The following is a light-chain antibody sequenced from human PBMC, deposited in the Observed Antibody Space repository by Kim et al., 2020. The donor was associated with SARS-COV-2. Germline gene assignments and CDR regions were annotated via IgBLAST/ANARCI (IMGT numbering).Light chain of an antibody. Sequence: DIQMTQSPSSLAASVGDRVTIACRASQSISTYLNWYQQKPGKAPKLLIYAASRLQSGVPSRFSGSGSGTDFTLTISSLQPEDFATYFCQQSHTAPLLGFGGGNKVDIK. V-gene: IGKV1-39*01. J-gene: IGKJ4*01. CDR1: QSISTY. CDR3: QQSHTAPLLG. CDR2: AAS.